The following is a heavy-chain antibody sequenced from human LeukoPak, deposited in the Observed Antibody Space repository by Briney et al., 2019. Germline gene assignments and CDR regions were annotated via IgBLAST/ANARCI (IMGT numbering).Heavy chain of an antibody. D-gene: IGHD6-13*01. CDR3: AREGDSSSVGWFDP. CDR2: ISHRGRT. V-gene: IGHV4-34*01. Sequence: PSETLSLTCAVYGGSLSDYYWSWIRQSPGKGLEWIGEISHRGRTYYNLSLKSRVTISIDTSKNQFSLKVNSVTAADTAVFYCAREGDSSSVGWFDPWGRGTLVTVSS. CDR1: GGSLSDYY. J-gene: IGHJ5*02.